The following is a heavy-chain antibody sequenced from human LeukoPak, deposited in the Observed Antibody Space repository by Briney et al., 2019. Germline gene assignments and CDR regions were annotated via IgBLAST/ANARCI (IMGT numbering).Heavy chain of an antibody. J-gene: IGHJ4*02. CDR3: VRAIAARQALDY. V-gene: IGHV7-4-1*02. D-gene: IGHD6-6*01. Sequence: ASVKVSCKGSGYTFTSYAMNWVRQPPGQGLEWVGWINTNTGNSTYAQGFTGRLVFSLDTSFSTVYLYISILKCEDADVYECVRAIAARQALDYWGQGALVTVSS. CDR1: GYTFTSYA. CDR2: INTNTGNS.